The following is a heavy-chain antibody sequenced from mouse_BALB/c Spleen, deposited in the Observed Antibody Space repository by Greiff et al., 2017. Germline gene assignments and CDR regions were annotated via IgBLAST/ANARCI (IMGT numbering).Heavy chain of an antibody. CDR2: ISSGSSTI. CDR1: GFTFSSFG. D-gene: IGHD1-1*01. CDR3: ARNYGSSYAGFFAY. J-gene: IGHJ3*01. V-gene: IGHV5-17*02. Sequence: DVMLVESGGGLVQPGGSRKLSCAASGFTFSSFGMHWVRQAPEKGLEWVAYISSGSSTIYYADTVKGRFTISRDNPKNTLFLQMTSLRSEDTAMYYCARNYGSSYAGFFAYWGQGTLVTVSA.